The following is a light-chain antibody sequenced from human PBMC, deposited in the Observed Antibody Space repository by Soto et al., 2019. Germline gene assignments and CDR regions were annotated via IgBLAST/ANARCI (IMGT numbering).Light chain of an antibody. CDR1: QSVLYSSNNKNY. J-gene: IGKJ1*01. Sequence: DIVMTQSPDSLAVSLGERATINCKSSQSVLYSSNNKNYLAWYQQKPGQPPKLLIYWASTRESGVPDRFSGSGSGTDFTLTISSLQAEDVAVYYCQQYYDTPQTFVQGTEVEVK. CDR3: QQYYDTPQT. V-gene: IGKV4-1*01. CDR2: WAS.